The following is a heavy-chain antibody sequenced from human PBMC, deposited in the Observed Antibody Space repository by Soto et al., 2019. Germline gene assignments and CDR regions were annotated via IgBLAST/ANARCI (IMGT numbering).Heavy chain of an antibody. CDR2: IIPIFGTA. J-gene: IGHJ3*02. CDR1: GGTFSSYA. V-gene: IGHV1-69*13. Sequence: SVKVSCKASGGTFSSYAISWVRQAPGQGLEWMGGIIPIFGTANYAQKFQGRVTITADESTSTAYMELSSLRSEDTAVYYCASGKWDYYDSSGYYGNDAFDIWGQGTMVTVSS. CDR3: ASGKWDYYDSSGYYGNDAFDI. D-gene: IGHD3-22*01.